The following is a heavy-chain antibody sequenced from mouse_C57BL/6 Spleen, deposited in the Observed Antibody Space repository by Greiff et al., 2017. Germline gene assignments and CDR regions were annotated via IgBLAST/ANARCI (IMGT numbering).Heavy chain of an antibody. CDR2: INPSSGYT. J-gene: IGHJ1*03. CDR3: ARYEGGYFDV. D-gene: IGHD2-3*01. Sequence: QVQLKESGAELARPGASVKMSCKASGYTFTSYTMHWVKQRPGQGLEWIGYINPSSGYTKYNQKFKDKATLTADKSSSTAYMQLSSLTSEDSAVYYCARYEGGYFDVWGTGTTVTVSS. V-gene: IGHV1-4*01. CDR1: GYTFTSYT.